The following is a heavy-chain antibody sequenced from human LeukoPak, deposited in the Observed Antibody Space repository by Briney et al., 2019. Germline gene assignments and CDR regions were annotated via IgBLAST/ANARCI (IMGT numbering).Heavy chain of an antibody. Sequence: SETLSLTCAVSGGSISSGAYSWSWIRQPPGKGLEWIGYIYDSETYYNPSLKSRVTMSVDTSKNQLSLKLSSVTAADTAVYYCAREDNSGWFDYWGQGTLVTVSS. D-gene: IGHD5-12*01. CDR2: IYDSET. J-gene: IGHJ4*02. CDR3: AREDNSGWFDY. V-gene: IGHV4-30-4*07. CDR1: GGSISSGAYS.